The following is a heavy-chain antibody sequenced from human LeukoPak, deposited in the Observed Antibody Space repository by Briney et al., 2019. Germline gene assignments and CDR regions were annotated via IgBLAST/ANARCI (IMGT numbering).Heavy chain of an antibody. D-gene: IGHD6-19*01. CDR1: GFTFSSYW. CDR2: IKQDGSEK. V-gene: IGHV3-7*01. CDR3: ARVYSSDQVGLYYFDY. J-gene: IGHJ4*02. Sequence: PGGSLRLSCAASGFTFSSYWMSWVRQAPGKGLEWVANIKQDGSEKYYVDSVKGRFTISRDNAKNSLYLQMNSLRAEDMAVYCCARVYSSDQVGLYYFDYWGQGTLVTVSS.